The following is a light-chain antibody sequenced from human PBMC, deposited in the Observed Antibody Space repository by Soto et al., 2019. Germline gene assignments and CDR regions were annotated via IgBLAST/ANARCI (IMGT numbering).Light chain of an antibody. CDR1: QSINNF. J-gene: IGKJ3*01. CDR2: AAS. Sequence: DIQMTQSPSSLSASAGDRVTITCRASQSINNFLNWYQQKPGKAPKLLIYAASNLQGGVPSRFSGSGSGTDFTLIISSLQPDDSATYYCQQSYSVPFTFGPGTKVDFK. CDR3: QQSYSVPFT. V-gene: IGKV1-39*01.